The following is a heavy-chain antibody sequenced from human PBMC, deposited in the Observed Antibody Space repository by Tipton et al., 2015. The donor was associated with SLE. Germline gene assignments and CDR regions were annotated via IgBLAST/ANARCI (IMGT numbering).Heavy chain of an antibody. CDR3: ARDRIGFDP. CDR2: IYYSGST. Sequence: TLSLTCAVSGGSISSSNWWSWVRQPPGKGLEWIGYIYYSGSTNYNPSLKSRVTISVDTSKNQFSLKLSSVTAADTAVYYCARDRIGFDPWGQGTLVTVSS. CDR1: GGSISSSNW. V-gene: IGHV4-4*02. J-gene: IGHJ5*02. D-gene: IGHD1-14*01.